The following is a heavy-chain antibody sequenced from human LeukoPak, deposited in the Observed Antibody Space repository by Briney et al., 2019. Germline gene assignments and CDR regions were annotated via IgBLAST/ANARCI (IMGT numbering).Heavy chain of an antibody. CDR3: ARNQEIDYYDSSGFYWGVEY. CDR2: IYSGGST. D-gene: IGHD3-22*01. J-gene: IGHJ4*02. Sequence: GGSLRLSCAASGFTVSSNYMSWVRQAPGKGLEWVTVIYSGGSTYYADSVKGRFTISRDNAKNSLHLQMDSLRVEDTAVYYCARNQEIDYYDSSGFYWGVEYWGQGTLVTVSS. CDR1: GFTVSSNY. V-gene: IGHV3-53*01.